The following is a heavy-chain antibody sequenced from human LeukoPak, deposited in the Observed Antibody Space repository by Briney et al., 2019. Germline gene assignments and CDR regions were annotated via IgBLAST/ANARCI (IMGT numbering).Heavy chain of an antibody. D-gene: IGHD4-17*01. J-gene: IGHJ6*02. CDR2: IYSGGST. CDR3: AITVTVYYYGMDV. Sequence: PGGSLRLSCAASGFTVSSNYMSWVRQAPGKGLEWVSVIYSGGSTYYADSVKGRFTISRDNSKNTLYLQTNSLRAEDTAVYYCAITVTVYYYGMDVWGQGTTVTVSS. CDR1: GFTVSSNY. V-gene: IGHV3-66*01.